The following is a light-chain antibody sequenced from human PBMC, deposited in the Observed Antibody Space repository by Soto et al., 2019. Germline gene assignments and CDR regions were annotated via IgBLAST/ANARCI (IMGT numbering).Light chain of an antibody. CDR2: DAS. CDR1: QSVSNY. J-gene: IGKJ5*01. V-gene: IGKV3-11*01. Sequence: EIVLTQSPATLSLSPGERATLSCRASQSVSNYLAWYQQKPGQAPRLLLYDASNTATGIPARFSGSGSGTDFTLTISSLAPDDFSVYYCQQRSNWLSITFGPGTRLEIK. CDR3: QQRSNWLSIT.